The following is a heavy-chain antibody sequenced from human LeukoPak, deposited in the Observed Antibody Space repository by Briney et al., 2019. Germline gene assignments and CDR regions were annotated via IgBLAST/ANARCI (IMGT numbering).Heavy chain of an antibody. V-gene: IGHV4-61*02. J-gene: IGHJ4*02. CDR3: AREAAGDY. Sequence: PSETLSLTCTVSGGPTSSGSYYWSWIRQPAGKGLEWMGRIYTSGSTNYNPSLKSRVTISVDTPKNQFSLKLSSVTAADTAVYYCAREAAGDYWGQGTLVTVSS. CDR2: IYTSGST. CDR1: GGPTSSGSYY.